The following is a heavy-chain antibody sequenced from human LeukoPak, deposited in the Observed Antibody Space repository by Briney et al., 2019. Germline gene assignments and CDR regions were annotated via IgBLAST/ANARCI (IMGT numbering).Heavy chain of an antibody. V-gene: IGHV3-7*01. CDR3: ARVGGSLELIL. J-gene: IGHJ4*02. Sequence: PGGSLRLSCAASGFTFSNYWMSWVSQAPGKGLEWVANIRQDGSEKIYVDSVKGRFTISRDNDKTSLYLQMNSLRGEDTAVYFCARVGGSLELILWGQGTLVTVS. CDR1: GFTFSNYW. CDR2: IRQDGSEK. D-gene: IGHD2-15*01.